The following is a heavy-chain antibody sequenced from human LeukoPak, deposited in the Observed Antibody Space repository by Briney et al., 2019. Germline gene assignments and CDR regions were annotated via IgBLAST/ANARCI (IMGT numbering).Heavy chain of an antibody. Sequence: PGGSLRLSCAASTFTFSSYAMSWVRQAPGKGLEWVSAISGSGGSTYYADSVKGRFTISRDNSKNTLYLQMNSLRAEDTAVYYCARKKGPSPPTPYYYYMDVWGKGTTVTVSS. CDR2: ISGSGGST. V-gene: IGHV3-23*01. CDR1: TFTFSSYA. CDR3: ARKKGPSPPTPYYYYMDV. J-gene: IGHJ6*03.